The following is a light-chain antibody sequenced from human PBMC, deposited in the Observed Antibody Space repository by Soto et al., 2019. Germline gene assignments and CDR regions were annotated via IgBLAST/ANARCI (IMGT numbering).Light chain of an antibody. Sequence: QSVLTQPPSVSGAPGQRVTISCTGSSSNIGAGYDVHWYQKLPGTAHKLLIYGNNNRPSGVPDRFSASKSGASASLAITGLEPEDEAEYYCQSYDTGLSGSLLFGVGTKLTVL. CDR2: GNN. CDR3: QSYDTGLSGSLL. J-gene: IGLJ3*02. V-gene: IGLV1-40*01. CDR1: SSNIGAGYD.